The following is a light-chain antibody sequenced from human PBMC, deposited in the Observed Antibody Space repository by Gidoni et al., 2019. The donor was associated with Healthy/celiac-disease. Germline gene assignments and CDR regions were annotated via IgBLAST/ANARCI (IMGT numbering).Light chain of an antibody. CDR1: QSLLHSNGYNY. J-gene: IGKJ5*01. Sequence: DIVMTQSPLSLPVTPGEPASISCRSSQSLLHSNGYNYLDWYLQKPGQSPQLLIYLGSNRASGVPDRFSGSGSGTDFTLKISRVEAEDVGVYYCMQALQTLSIXQXTRLXIK. CDR3: MQALQTLS. CDR2: LGS. V-gene: IGKV2-28*01.